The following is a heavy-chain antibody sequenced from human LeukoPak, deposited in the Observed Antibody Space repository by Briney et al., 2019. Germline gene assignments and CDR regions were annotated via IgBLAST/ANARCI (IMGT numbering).Heavy chain of an antibody. Sequence: GASVKVSCKASVYTFTSYAFIWVRQAPGRGLEWMGWISVNNGNTNYAQKLQDRVTMTADTLTSTAYMELRSLGYDDTAVYYCARDGYGSGKGYFDYWGQGTLVTVSS. J-gene: IGHJ4*02. D-gene: IGHD3-10*01. V-gene: IGHV1-18*01. CDR3: ARDGYGSGKGYFDY. CDR2: ISVNNGNT. CDR1: VYTFTSYA.